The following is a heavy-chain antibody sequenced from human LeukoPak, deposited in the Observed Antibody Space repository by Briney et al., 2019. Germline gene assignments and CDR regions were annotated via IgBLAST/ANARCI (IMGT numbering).Heavy chain of an antibody. J-gene: IGHJ4*02. V-gene: IGHV3-11*01. D-gene: IGHD3-10*01. CDR3: AKAYYYGSGSFHPLFDY. CDR1: GFTFSDYY. CDR2: ISSSGSTI. Sequence: GGSLRLSCAASGFTFSDYYMSWIRQAPGKGLEWVSYISSSGSTIYYADSVKGRFTISRDNAKNSLYLQMNSLRAEDTALYYCAKAYYYGSGSFHPLFDYWGQGTLVTVSS.